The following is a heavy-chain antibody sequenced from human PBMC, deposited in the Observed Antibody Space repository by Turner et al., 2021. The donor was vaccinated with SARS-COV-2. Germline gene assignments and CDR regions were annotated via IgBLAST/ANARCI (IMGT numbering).Heavy chain of an antibody. CDR3: AKDAYNCWSGAAKDYYYMDV. V-gene: IGHV3-9*01. D-gene: IGHD3-3*01. CDR1: GSTFEDDG. Sequence: ESGPGLFQPRRLLTLSGAASGSTFEDDGLHWVRKSPGKGLEWASGISWDSSDIGYADSGKGRFTISRDNANSSLYLPMNSLRPEDRAVSCCAKDAYNCWSGAAKDYYYMDVWGQGTTVTVSS. J-gene: IGHJ6*03. CDR2: ISWDSSDI.